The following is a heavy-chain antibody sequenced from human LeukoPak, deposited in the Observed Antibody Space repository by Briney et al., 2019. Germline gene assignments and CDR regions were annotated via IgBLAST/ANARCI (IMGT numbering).Heavy chain of an antibody. J-gene: IGHJ4*02. CDR1: GFTFSSYA. D-gene: IGHD5-24*01. CDR3: AKAEMATISQYYFDY. CDR2: ISGSGGST. Sequence: GGSLRLSCAASGFTFSSYAMSWVRQAPGKGLEWVSAISGSGGSTYYADSVKGRFTISRDNSKNTLYLQMNSLRAEDTAVYYCAKAEMATISQYYFDYWGRGTLVTVSS. V-gene: IGHV3-23*01.